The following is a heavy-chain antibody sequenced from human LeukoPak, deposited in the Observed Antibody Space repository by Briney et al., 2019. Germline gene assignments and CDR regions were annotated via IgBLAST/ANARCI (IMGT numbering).Heavy chain of an antibody. CDR3: AKDRDYGGNFYFDY. D-gene: IGHD4-23*01. V-gene: IGHV3-30*18. CDR1: GFTFSSYG. CDR2: ISYDGSNK. J-gene: IGHJ4*02. Sequence: PGRSLRLSCAASGFTFSSYGMHWVRQAPGKGLEWVAVISYDGSNKYYADSVKGRFTISRDNSKNTLYLQMNSLRAEDTAVYYCAKDRDYGGNFYFDYWGQGTLVTVSS.